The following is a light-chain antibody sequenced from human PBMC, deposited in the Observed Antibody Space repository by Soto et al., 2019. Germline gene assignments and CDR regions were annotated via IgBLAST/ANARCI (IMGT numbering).Light chain of an antibody. CDR2: FND. CDR3: AAWDDILNGPA. J-gene: IGLJ2*01. Sequence: QSVLTQPPSASGTPGQRVTISCSGDNSNIGATSVNWYQQFPGTAPRLLIYFNDQRPSGVPDRFSASKSGTSASLAISGLQYEDGADYYCAAWDDILNGPALGGGTKLT. V-gene: IGLV1-44*01. CDR1: NSNIGATS.